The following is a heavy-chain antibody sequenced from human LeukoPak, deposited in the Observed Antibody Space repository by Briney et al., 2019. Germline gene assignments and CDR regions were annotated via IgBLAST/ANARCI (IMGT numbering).Heavy chain of an antibody. D-gene: IGHD3-9*01. Sequence: SVKVSCKGSGGTFSSYAISWVRQPPRQGLEWRGGIIPLFGIANYAHKFHSRVTTTADESTSTPYTEKRSPRSEADAVFYCGRGLGYVDWLSGYWGQGTLVTVSS. CDR2: IIPLFGIA. CDR3: GRGLGYVDWLSGY. V-gene: IGHV1-69*13. CDR1: GGTFSSYA. J-gene: IGHJ4*02.